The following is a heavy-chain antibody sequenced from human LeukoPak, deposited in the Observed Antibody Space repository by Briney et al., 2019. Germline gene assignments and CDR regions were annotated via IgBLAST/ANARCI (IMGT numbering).Heavy chain of an antibody. J-gene: IGHJ5*02. Sequence: PSGTLSLTCAVSGGSISRSNWWSWVRQPPGKGLEWIGEIYHSGSTNYNPSLKSRVTISVDKSKNQFSLKLSSVTAADTAVYYCARGPYSGSYRGMKNWFDPWGQGTLVTVSS. CDR1: GGSISRSNW. V-gene: IGHV4-4*02. CDR3: ARGPYSGSYRGMKNWFDP. CDR2: IYHSGST. D-gene: IGHD1-26*01.